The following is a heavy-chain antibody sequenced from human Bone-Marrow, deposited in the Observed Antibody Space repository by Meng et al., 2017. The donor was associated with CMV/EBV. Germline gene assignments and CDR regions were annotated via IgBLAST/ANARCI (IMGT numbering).Heavy chain of an antibody. CDR2: INHSGST. Sequence: GSLRLSCAVYGGSFSGYYWSWIRQPPGKGLEWMGEINHSGSTNYNPSLKSRVTISVDTSKNQFSLKLSSVTAADTAVYYCARDRGYFEGWGQGTLVAASS. J-gene: IGHJ4*02. D-gene: IGHD3-9*01. CDR1: GGSFSGYY. CDR3: ARDRGYFEG. V-gene: IGHV4-34*01.